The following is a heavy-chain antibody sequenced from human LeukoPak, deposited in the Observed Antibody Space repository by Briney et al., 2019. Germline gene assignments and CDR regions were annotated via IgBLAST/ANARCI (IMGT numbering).Heavy chain of an antibody. V-gene: IGHV3-23*01. CDR2: ITGSGDNT. D-gene: IGHD3-22*01. CDR1: GFTFSSYA. Sequence: GGSLRLSCAASGFTFSSYAMSWVRQAPGKGLDWVSAITGSGDNTYYADSVKGRFTISRDNSKNTLYLQMNSLRAEDTAVYYCARYRYSSGYYYDYYYYYMDVWGKGTTVTVSS. CDR3: ARYRYSSGYYYDYYYYYMDV. J-gene: IGHJ6*03.